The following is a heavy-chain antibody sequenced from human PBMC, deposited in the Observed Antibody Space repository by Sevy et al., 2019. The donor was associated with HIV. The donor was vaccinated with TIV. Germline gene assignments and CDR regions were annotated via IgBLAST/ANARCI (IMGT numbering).Heavy chain of an antibody. D-gene: IGHD3-22*01. CDR2: ISSSGTYI. J-gene: IGHJ1*01. CDR3: ASPDDSSCYYIEYFQH. Sequence: GGSLRLSCAASGFTFSIYSMNWVRQAPGKGLEWVSSISSSGTYIYYADSVKGRFNISRDNAKNSLYLQMNSLRGEDTAVYYCASPDDSSCYYIEYFQHWGQGTLVTVSS. V-gene: IGHV3-21*01. CDR1: GFTFSIYS.